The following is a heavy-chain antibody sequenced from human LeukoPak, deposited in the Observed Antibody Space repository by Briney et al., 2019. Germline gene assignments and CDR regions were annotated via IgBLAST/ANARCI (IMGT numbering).Heavy chain of an antibody. J-gene: IGHJ6*02. V-gene: IGHV3-30*03. CDR3: ARPDRREDYYYGMDV. D-gene: IGHD1-26*01. CDR1: GFTFSSNA. Sequence: GGSLRLSCAALGFTFSSNARHWVPQAPAKGLNGVAVISYDGSNKYYADSVKGRFTISRDNSKNTLYLQMNSLRAEDTAVYYCARPDRREDYYYGMDVWGQGTTVTVSS. CDR2: ISYDGSNK.